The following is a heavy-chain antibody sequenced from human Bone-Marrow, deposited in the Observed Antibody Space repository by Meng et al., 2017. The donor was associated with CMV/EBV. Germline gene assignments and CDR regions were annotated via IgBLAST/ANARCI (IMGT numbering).Heavy chain of an antibody. CDR2: IYSGGSST. J-gene: IGHJ4*02. CDR1: GFTFTTYA. V-gene: IGHV3-23*03. CDR3: ASSLH. Sequence: GESLKISCAASGFTFTTYAMSWVRQAPGKGLEWVSVIYSGGSSTYYADSVKGRFTISRANSKNTLYLQMNSLRAEDTAVYYCASSLHWGQGTLVTVSS. D-gene: IGHD3-10*01.